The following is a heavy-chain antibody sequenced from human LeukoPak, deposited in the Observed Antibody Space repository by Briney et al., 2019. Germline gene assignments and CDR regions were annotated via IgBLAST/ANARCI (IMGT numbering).Heavy chain of an antibody. Sequence: GGSLRLSCAASGFSFSNYAMSWVRQAPGKGLEWVSGISGSGGSTFYADSVKGRFTISRDNSKNTLYLQMNSLQTEDTAVYYCARGSGDYRDTNYYGMDVWGLGTTVSVSS. CDR3: ARGSGDYRDTNYYGMDV. V-gene: IGHV3-23*01. CDR1: GFSFSNYA. J-gene: IGHJ6*02. D-gene: IGHD3-3*01. CDR2: ISGSGGST.